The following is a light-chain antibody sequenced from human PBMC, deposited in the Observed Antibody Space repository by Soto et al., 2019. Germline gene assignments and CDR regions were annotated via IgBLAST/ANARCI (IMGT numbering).Light chain of an antibody. CDR2: AAS. Sequence: DIQMTQSPASLSASVGDRVTITCRTSQSIVSYLNWYQQKPGKAPKVLLYAASSLQSGVPSRFSGSGSGTDFILTISSLQPEDFATYYGQQTYSAPYTFGQGTKLEIK. CDR3: QQTYSAPYT. J-gene: IGKJ2*01. CDR1: QSIVSY. V-gene: IGKV1-39*01.